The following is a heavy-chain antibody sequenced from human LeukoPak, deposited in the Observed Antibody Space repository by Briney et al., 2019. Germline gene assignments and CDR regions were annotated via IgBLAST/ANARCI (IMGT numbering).Heavy chain of an antibody. Sequence: GGPLRLSCAASGFTFSSYAMSWVRQAPGKGLEWVSAISGSGGSTYYADSVKGRFTISRDNSKNTLYLQMNSLRAEDTAVYYCAKGLYSSSEGWFDPWGQGTLVTLSS. V-gene: IGHV3-23*01. CDR3: AKGLYSSSEGWFDP. J-gene: IGHJ5*02. CDR2: ISGSGGST. CDR1: GFTFSSYA. D-gene: IGHD6-6*01.